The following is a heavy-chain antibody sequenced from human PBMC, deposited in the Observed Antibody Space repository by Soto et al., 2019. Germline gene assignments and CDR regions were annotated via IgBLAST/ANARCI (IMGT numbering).Heavy chain of an antibody. J-gene: IGHJ5*02. V-gene: IGHV4-61*01. CDR2: IYYSGST. D-gene: IGHD1-1*01. CDR1: GGSVSSGSYY. CDR3: ARETYLPETTRFDH. Sequence: SETLSLTCTVSGGSVSSGSYYWSWIRQPPGKGLEWIGYIYYSGSTNYNPSLKSRVTISVDTSKNQFSLKLSSVTAADTAVYYCARETYLPETTRFDHWGQGTLVTVSS.